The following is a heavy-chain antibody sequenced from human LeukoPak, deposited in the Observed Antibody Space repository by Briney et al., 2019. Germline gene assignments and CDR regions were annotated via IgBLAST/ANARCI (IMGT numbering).Heavy chain of an antibody. V-gene: IGHV4-4*07. CDR2: IHTSGST. D-gene: IGHD2-21*02. J-gene: IGHJ4*02. CDR3: AQYCGGDCSFDY. Sequence: SETLSLTCTVSGGSISSYYWNWIRQPAGKGLEWIGRIHTSGSTNYNPSLKSRVTISVDTSKNQFSLKLSSVTAADTAVYYCAQYCGGDCSFDYWGQGTLVTVSS. CDR1: GGSISSYY.